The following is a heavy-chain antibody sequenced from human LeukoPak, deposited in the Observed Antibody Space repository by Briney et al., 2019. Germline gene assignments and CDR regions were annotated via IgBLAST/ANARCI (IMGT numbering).Heavy chain of an antibody. D-gene: IGHD3-22*01. CDR2: AHSSGHT. V-gene: IGHV4-59*01. CDR1: GGSIRTNY. Sequence: SETLSLTCTVSGGSIRTNYWSWIRQPPGKGLEWVGYAHSSGHTRSNPSLESRVTISVDMSNNHLSLRLTSVTAADTAVYYCARDSYDYDSHFQDVFDSWGQGTMVTVS. CDR3: ARDSYDYDSHFQDVFDS. J-gene: IGHJ3*01.